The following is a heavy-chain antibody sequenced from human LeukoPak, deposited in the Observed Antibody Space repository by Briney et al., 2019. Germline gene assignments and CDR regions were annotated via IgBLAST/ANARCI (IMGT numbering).Heavy chain of an antibody. D-gene: IGHD1-26*01. V-gene: IGHV3-53*05. Sequence: GGSLRLSCAASGLTVSSNYMSWVRQAPGKGLEWVSVIYSGGSTYYADSVKGRFTISRDNSKNTLSVQMNSLRAEDTGVYYCAKGSGTYAGFFDYWGQGTLVTVSS. CDR2: IYSGGST. CDR1: GLTVSSNY. J-gene: IGHJ4*02. CDR3: AKGSGTYAGFFDY.